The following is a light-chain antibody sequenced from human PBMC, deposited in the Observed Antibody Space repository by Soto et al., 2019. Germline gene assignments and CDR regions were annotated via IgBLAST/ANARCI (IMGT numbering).Light chain of an antibody. CDR1: PSVSSY. V-gene: IGKV3-11*01. J-gene: IGKJ3*01. Sequence: EIVWTPSPGTLSLSPGSRATRSWMDSPSVSSYLAWYQQKPGQAPRLLIYDAYNRATGIPDRFSGSGSGTDFTLTISSLEPEDFAVYYCHQYNSWPQGTFGTGTKVDIK. CDR2: DAY. CDR3: HQYNSWPQGT.